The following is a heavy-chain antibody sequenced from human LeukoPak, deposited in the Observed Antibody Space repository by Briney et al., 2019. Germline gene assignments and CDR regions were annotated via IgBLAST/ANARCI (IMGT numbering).Heavy chain of an antibody. CDR3: ARSDGDYGIGAFDI. D-gene: IGHD4-17*01. CDR2: ISSSSSYI. J-gene: IGHJ3*02. CDR1: GFTFSSYS. Sequence: GGSLRLSCAASGFTFSSYSLNWVRQAPGKGLEWVSSISSSSSYIYYADSVKGRFTISRDNAKNSLYLQMNSLRAEDTAVYYCARSDGDYGIGAFDIWGQGTMVTVSS. V-gene: IGHV3-21*01.